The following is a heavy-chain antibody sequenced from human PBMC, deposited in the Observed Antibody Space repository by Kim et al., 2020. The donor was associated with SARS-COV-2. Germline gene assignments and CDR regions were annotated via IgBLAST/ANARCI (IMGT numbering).Heavy chain of an antibody. D-gene: IGHD2-8*01. CDR2: ISYDGSNK. Sequence: GGSLRLSCAASGFIFSSYGIHWVRQAPGKGLEWVAVISYDGSNKYYADSVKGRFTISRDNAKNTLYLQMHSLRAEDTAVYYCAKDVTNSHGYFDLWGRGTLVTVSS. CDR1: GFIFSSYG. J-gene: IGHJ2*01. V-gene: IGHV3-30*18. CDR3: AKDVTNSHGYFDL.